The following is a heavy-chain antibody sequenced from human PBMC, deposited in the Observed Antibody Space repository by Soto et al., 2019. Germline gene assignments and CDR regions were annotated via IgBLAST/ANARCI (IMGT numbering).Heavy chain of an antibody. CDR3: ARDLGSSWYPEYFQH. CDR2: ISSSSRTI. CDR1: GGSITSDDYY. Sequence: LSLTCTVSGGSITSDDYYWSWIRQPPGKGLEWVSYISSSSRTIYYADSVKGRFTISRDNAKNSLYLQMNSLRAEDTAVYYCARDLGSSWYPEYFQHWGQGTLVTVSS. J-gene: IGHJ1*01. D-gene: IGHD6-13*01. V-gene: IGHV3-11*04.